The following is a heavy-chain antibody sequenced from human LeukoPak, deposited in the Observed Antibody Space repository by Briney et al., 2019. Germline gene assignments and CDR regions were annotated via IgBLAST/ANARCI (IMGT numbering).Heavy chain of an antibody. Sequence: PGRSLRLSCAASGFTFSSYGMHWVRQAPGKGLEWGAVISYDGSNKYYADSVKGRFTISRDNSKNTLYLQMNSLRAEDTAVYYCASRWYGDYWGQGTLVTVSS. D-gene: IGHD4-23*01. CDR1: GFTFSSYG. J-gene: IGHJ4*02. V-gene: IGHV3-30*03. CDR3: ASRWYGDY. CDR2: ISYDGSNK.